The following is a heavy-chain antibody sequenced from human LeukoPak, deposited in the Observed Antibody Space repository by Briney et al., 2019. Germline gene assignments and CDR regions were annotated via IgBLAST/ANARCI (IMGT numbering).Heavy chain of an antibody. CDR3: ARHVTTVTFFDF. J-gene: IGHJ4*02. V-gene: IGHV4-30-4*01. CDR2: IYNSGST. D-gene: IGHD4-11*01. Sequence: SQTLSLTCTVSGGSVSSGDYYWSWIRQPPGKGLEWIGYIYNSGSTYYNPSLKSRLTVSEDTSKNQFSLKLSSVTAADTAVYFCARHVTTVTFFDFWGQGTLVTVSS. CDR1: GGSVSSGDYY.